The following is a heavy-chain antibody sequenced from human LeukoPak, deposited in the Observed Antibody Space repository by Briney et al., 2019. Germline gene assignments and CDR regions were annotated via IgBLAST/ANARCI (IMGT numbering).Heavy chain of an antibody. CDR2: INPNSGGT. J-gene: IGHJ6*03. V-gene: IGHV1-2*02. CDR1: GYTFTGYY. CDR3: ARAPAGYNPYYYYYMDV. D-gene: IGHD5-24*01. Sequence: ASVKVSCKASGYTFTGYYMHWVRQAPGQGLEWMGWINPNSGGTNYAQKFQGRVTMTRNTSISTAYMELSRLRSDDTAVYYCARAPAGYNPYYYYYMDVWGKGTTVTVSS.